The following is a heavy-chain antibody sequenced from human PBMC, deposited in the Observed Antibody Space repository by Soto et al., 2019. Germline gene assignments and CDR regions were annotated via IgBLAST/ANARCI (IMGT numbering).Heavy chain of an antibody. CDR1: GGSVSSGSYY. Sequence: ETLSLTCTVSGGSVSSGSYYWSWIRQPPGKGLEWIGYIYYSGSTNYNPSLKSRVTISVDTSKNQFSLKLSSVTAADTAVYYCARAQVAAAGANWFDPWGQGTLVTVSS. CDR3: ARAQVAAAGANWFDP. D-gene: IGHD6-13*01. J-gene: IGHJ5*02. V-gene: IGHV4-61*01. CDR2: IYYSGST.